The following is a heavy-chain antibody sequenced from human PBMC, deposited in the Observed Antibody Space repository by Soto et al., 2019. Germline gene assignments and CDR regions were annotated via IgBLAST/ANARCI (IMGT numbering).Heavy chain of an antibody. CDR2: INHSGST. CDR1: GGSFSGYY. V-gene: IGHV4-34*01. J-gene: IGHJ5*02. D-gene: IGHD2-2*01. CDR3: ARGGGIVVVPAAKAWGRRFDP. Sequence: QVQLQQWGAGLLKPSETLSLTCAVYGGSFSGYYWSWIRQPPGKGLEWIGEINHSGSTNYNPSLKSRVTISVDTSKNQFSLKLSSVTAADTAVYYCARGGGIVVVPAAKAWGRRFDPWCQGTLVTVSS.